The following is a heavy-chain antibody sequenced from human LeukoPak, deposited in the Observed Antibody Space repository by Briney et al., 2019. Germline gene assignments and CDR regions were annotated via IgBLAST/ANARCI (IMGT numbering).Heavy chain of an antibody. Sequence: PGGSLRLSCAASGFTFSSYAMHWVRQAPSKGLEWVAIISYDGSNKYYADSVKGRFTISRDNSKDTLYLQMNRLRTEDTAVYYCAKDRYSTHNWFDPWGQGTLVTVSS. J-gene: IGHJ5*02. CDR2: ISYDGSNK. CDR1: GFTFSSYA. D-gene: IGHD5-12*01. V-gene: IGHV3-30*04. CDR3: AKDRYSTHNWFDP.